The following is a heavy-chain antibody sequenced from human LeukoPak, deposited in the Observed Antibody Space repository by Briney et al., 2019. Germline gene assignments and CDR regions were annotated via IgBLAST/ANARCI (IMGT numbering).Heavy chain of an antibody. V-gene: IGHV4-31*03. CDR2: IYYSGST. D-gene: IGHD3-10*01. Sequence: PSETLSLTCTVSGGSISSGGYYWSWMRQHPGKGLEWIGYIYYSGSTYYNPSLKSRVTISVDTSKNQFSLKLSAVTAADRAVYYGARAPVRGDLNWFDAWGQGTLVTASS. J-gene: IGHJ5*02. CDR1: GGSISSGGYY. CDR3: ARAPVRGDLNWFDA.